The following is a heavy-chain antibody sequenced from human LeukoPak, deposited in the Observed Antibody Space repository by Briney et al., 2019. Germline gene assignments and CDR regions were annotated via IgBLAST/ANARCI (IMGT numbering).Heavy chain of an antibody. V-gene: IGHV4-39*07. CDR1: GGSISSSSYY. J-gene: IGHJ4*02. D-gene: IGHD3-16*02. CDR2: IYYSGST. Sequence: PSETLSLTCTVSGGSISSSSYYWGWIRQPPGKGLEWIGSIYYSGSTYYNPSLKSRVTISVDTSKNQFSLKLSSVTAAGTAVYYCARSEITFGGVIVILDYWGQGTLVTVSS. CDR3: ARSEITFGGVIVILDY.